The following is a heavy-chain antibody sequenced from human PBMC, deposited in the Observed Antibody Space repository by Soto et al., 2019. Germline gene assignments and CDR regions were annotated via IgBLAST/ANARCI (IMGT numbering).Heavy chain of an antibody. CDR3: ARHALWATPSGMDV. J-gene: IGHJ6*02. CDR1: GGSISSSNW. CDR2: IYHSGST. V-gene: IGHV4-4*02. D-gene: IGHD5-18*01. Sequence: SETLSLTCAVSGGSISSSNWWSWVRQPPGKGLEWIGEIYHSGSTNYNPSLKSRVTISVDTSKNQFSLKLSSVTAADAAVYYCARHALWATPSGMDVWGQGTTVTVSS.